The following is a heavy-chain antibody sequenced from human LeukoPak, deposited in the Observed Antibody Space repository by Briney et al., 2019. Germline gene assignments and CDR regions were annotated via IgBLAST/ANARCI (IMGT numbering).Heavy chain of an antibody. CDR2: ISYDGSNK. CDR1: GFTFSSYA. J-gene: IGHJ4*02. Sequence: PGGSLRLSCAASGFTFSSYAMHWVRQAPGKGLEWVAVISYDGSNKYYADSVKGRFTISRDNSKNTLYLQMNSLRAEDTAVYYCARKGTSYYYDSSGYLDYWGQGTLVTVPS. V-gene: IGHV3-30*04. D-gene: IGHD3-22*01. CDR3: ARKGTSYYYDSSGYLDY.